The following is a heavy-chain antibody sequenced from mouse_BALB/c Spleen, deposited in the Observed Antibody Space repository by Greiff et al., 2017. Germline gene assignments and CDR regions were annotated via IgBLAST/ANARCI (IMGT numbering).Heavy chain of an antibody. CDR1: GFTFSDYY. CDR2: ISDGGSYT. J-gene: IGHJ3*01. CDR3: ARGEGYDYDGAWFAY. V-gene: IGHV5-4*02. D-gene: IGHD2-4*01. Sequence: EVQLQESGGGLVKPGGSLKLSCAASGFTFSDYYMYWVRQTPEKRLEWVATISDGGSYTYYPDSVKGRFTISRDNAKNNLYLQMSSLKSEDTAMYYCARGEGYDYDGAWFAYWGQGTLVTVSA.